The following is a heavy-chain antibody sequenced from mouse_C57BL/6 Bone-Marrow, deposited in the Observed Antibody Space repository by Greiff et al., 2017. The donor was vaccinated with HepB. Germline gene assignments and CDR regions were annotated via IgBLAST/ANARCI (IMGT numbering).Heavy chain of an antibody. J-gene: IGHJ2*01. CDR1: GYSFTNYL. V-gene: IGHV1-54*01. CDR3: ARSGAYSYFDY. D-gene: IGHD2-12*01. Sequence: VQLQQSGAELVRPGTSVKVSCKASGYSFTNYLIEWVKQRPGQGLEWIGVINPGSGGTNYNEKFKGKATLTADKSSSTAYMQLSSLTSEDSAVYFCARSGAYSYFDYWGQGTTLTVSS. CDR2: INPGSGGT.